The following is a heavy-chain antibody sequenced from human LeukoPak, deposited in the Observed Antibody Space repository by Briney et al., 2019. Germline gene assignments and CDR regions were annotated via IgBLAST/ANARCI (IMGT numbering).Heavy chain of an antibody. V-gene: IGHV3-21*01. Sequence: GGSLRLSCAASGFTFSNYSMNWVRQAPGKGLEWVSSISSSNTYIYYADSVKGRFTISRDKAKNSLSLQMNSLRAEDTAIYYCARGIPAVDYWGQGTLVTVSS. CDR1: GFTFSNYS. J-gene: IGHJ4*02. CDR2: ISSSNTYI. CDR3: ARGIPAVDY. D-gene: IGHD6-25*01.